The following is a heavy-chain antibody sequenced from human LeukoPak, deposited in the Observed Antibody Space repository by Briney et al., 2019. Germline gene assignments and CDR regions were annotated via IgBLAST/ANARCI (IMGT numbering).Heavy chain of an antibody. Sequence: PSETLSLTCTVSGGSISSYYWSWIRQPPGKGLEWIGYIYYTGTINYNPSLKSRVTISVDTSKNHFSLKLSSVTAADTAGYYCARHTSYGGNSAFGSWGQGTLVTVSS. V-gene: IGHV4-59*08. CDR3: ARHTSYGGNSAFGS. J-gene: IGHJ4*02. CDR1: GGSISSYY. D-gene: IGHD4-17*01. CDR2: IYYTGTI.